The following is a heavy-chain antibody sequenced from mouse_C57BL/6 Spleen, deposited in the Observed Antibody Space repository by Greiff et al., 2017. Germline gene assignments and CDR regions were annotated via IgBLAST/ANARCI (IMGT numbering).Heavy chain of an antibody. J-gene: IGHJ2*01. V-gene: IGHV1-55*01. D-gene: IGHD1-1*01. CDR3: AVSYYGSSPHFDY. CDR1: GYTFTSYW. CDR2: IYPGSGST. Sequence: QIQLQQPGAELVKPGASVKMSCKASGYTFTSYWITWVKQRPGQGLEWIGDIYPGSGSTNYNEKFKSKATLTVDTSSSTAYMQLSSLTSEDSAVYYCAVSYYGSSPHFDYWGQGTTLTVSS.